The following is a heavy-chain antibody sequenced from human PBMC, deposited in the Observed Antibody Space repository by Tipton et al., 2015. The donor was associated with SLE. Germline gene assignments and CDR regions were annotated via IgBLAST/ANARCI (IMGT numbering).Heavy chain of an antibody. CDR2: ISSSGGTK. CDR3: ARDCDSSGLDAFDI. Sequence: GSLRLSCAASGFTFNSYEMNWVRQTPGKGLEWVSYISSSGGTKKFADSVEGRFTVSRDNAKNSLYLQMNSLRVEDTAVYFCARDCDSSGLDAFDIWGQGTVVTVSS. CDR1: GFTFNSYE. V-gene: IGHV3-48*03. D-gene: IGHD3-22*01. J-gene: IGHJ3*02.